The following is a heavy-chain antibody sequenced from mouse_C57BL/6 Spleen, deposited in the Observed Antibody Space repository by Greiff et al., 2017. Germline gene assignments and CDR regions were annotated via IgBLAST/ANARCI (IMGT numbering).Heavy chain of an antibody. V-gene: IGHV5-17*01. J-gene: IGHJ4*01. CDR3: ARYYDYDVGYYAMDY. D-gene: IGHD2-4*01. Sequence: EVKLMESGGGLVKPGGSLKLSCAASGFTFSDYGMHWVRQAPEKGLEWVAYISSGSSTIYYADTVKGRFTISRDNAKNTLFLQMTSLRSEDTAMYYCARYYDYDVGYYAMDYWGQGTSVTVSS. CDR2: ISSGSSTI. CDR1: GFTFSDYG.